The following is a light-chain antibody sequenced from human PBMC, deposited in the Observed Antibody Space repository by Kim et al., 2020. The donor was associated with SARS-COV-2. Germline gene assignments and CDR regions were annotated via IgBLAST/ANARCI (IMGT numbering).Light chain of an antibody. CDR2: WAS. V-gene: IGKV4-1*01. Sequence: ATINWKSSQSVLYSSNNKSYLAWYQQKPGQPPKLLIYWASTRESGVPDRFSGSGSGTDFTLTISSLQAEDVAVYYCQQYYSTPITFGQGTRLEIK. CDR1: QSVLYSSNNKSY. CDR3: QQYYSTPIT. J-gene: IGKJ5*01.